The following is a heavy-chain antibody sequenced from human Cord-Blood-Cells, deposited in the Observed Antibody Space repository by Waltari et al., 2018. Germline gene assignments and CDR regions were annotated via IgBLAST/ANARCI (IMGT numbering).Heavy chain of an antibody. Sequence: QVQLVQSGAEVKKPGASVKVSCKASGYTFTSHGISWVRQAPGQGLEWMGWISAYNGNTNYAQKLQGRVTMTTDTSTSTAYMELRSLRSDDTAVYYCAREEAYCSSTSCYTNFDYWGQGTLVTVSS. D-gene: IGHD2-2*02. V-gene: IGHV1-18*01. CDR1: GYTFTSHG. J-gene: IGHJ4*02. CDR3: AREEAYCSSTSCYTNFDY. CDR2: ISAYNGNT.